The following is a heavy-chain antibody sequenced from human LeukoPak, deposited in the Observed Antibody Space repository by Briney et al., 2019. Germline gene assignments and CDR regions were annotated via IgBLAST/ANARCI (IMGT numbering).Heavy chain of an antibody. CDR2: LYPIDSDK. CDR3: VRQMIVPGTSQLRTFDA. J-gene: IGHJ4*02. V-gene: IGHV5-51*01. Sequence: GESLKISCKGSGYSFTSYWIGWVRQMPGKGLEWMGSLYPIDSDKTYSPSFQGQVTMSADRSISTAYLQWSSLKASDTAMYYCVRQMIVPGTSQLRTFDAWGQGTLVSVSS. D-gene: IGHD2-8*01. CDR1: GYSFTSYW.